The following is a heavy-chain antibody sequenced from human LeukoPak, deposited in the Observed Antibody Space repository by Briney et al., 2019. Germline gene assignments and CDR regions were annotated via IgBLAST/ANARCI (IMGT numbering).Heavy chain of an antibody. V-gene: IGHV3-21*01. D-gene: IGHD6-6*01. Sequence: GGSLRLSCEASGFTFSSYSMNWVRQAPGKGLEWVASISSGSYHIYYADALKGRFTISRDNAKNSLYLQMNSLRAEDTALYYCARGGLAARTTLNYMDVWGKGTTVTVSS. CDR1: GFTFSSYS. CDR2: ISSGSYHI. CDR3: ARGGLAARTTLNYMDV. J-gene: IGHJ6*03.